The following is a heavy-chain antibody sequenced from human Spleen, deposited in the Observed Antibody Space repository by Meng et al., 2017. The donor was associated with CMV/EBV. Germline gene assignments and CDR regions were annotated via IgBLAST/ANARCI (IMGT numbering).Heavy chain of an antibody. CDR3: ARSPPHNWNYEGGWFDP. D-gene: IGHD1-7*01. CDR2: MNPNSGNT. CDR1: GYTFTSYD. V-gene: IGHV1-8*03. Sequence: ASVKVSCKASGYTFTSYDINWVRQATGQGLEWMGWMNPNSGNTGYAQKFQGRVTLTRNTSISTAYMELSSLRSEDTAVYYCARSPPHNWNYEGGWFDPWGQGTLVTVSS. J-gene: IGHJ5*02.